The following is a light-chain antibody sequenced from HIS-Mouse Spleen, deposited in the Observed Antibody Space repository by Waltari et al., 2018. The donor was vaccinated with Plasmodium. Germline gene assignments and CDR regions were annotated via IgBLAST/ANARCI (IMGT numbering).Light chain of an antibody. CDR1: ACPNNY. CDR2: EDS. Sequence: SYELPQPPSVSVSPGQTARITCSAVACPNNYASWYQQKSGQAPVLVIYEDSKRPPGIPERFSGSSSGTMATLTISGAQVEDEADYYCYSTDSSGNHRVFGGGTKLTVL. CDR3: YSTDSSGNHRV. V-gene: IGLV3-10*01. J-gene: IGLJ3*02.